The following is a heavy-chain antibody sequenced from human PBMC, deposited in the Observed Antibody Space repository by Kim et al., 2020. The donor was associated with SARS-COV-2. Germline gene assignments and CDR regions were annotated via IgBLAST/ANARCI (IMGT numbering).Heavy chain of an antibody. CDR2: ISYDGNNK. V-gene: IGHV3-30-3*01. D-gene: IGHD6-13*01. J-gene: IGHJ5*02. Sequence: GGSLRLSCAASGFTFSSYAMHWVRQAPGKGLEWVAVISYDGNNKYYADSVKGRFTISRDNSKNTLYLQMNSLRAEDTAVYYCARSSSSWFFGWFDPWGQGTLVTVSS. CDR1: GFTFSSYA. CDR3: ARSSSSWFFGWFDP.